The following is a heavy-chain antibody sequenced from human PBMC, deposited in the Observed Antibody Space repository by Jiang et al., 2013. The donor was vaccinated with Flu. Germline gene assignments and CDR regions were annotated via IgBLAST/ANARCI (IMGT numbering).Heavy chain of an antibody. CDR1: GYSISSGHV. Sequence: TLSLTCTVSGYSISSGHVLGLDPAAPRKGLEWIASIYQSGYTYRNPSLESRVIMSMDTSKNEFSLNLTSVTAADTAMYYCARDVNGFDYWGQGTLVTVSS. CDR2: IYQSGYT. V-gene: IGHV4-38-2*02. D-gene: IGHD2-8*01. J-gene: IGHJ4*02. CDR3: ARDVNGFDY.